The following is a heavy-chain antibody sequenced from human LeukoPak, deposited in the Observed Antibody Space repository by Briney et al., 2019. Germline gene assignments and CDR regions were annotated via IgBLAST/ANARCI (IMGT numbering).Heavy chain of an antibody. V-gene: IGHV3-30*04. CDR3: ARDKSYDSSGSYIFDY. CDR1: GGSISSGD. Sequence: LSLTCTVSGGSISSGDYYWSWIRQAPGKGLEWVAVISYDGSNKYYADSVKGRFTISRDNSKNTLYLQMNSLRAEDTAVYYCARDKSYDSSGSYIFDYWGQGTLVTVSS. J-gene: IGHJ4*02. D-gene: IGHD3-22*01. CDR2: ISYDGSNK.